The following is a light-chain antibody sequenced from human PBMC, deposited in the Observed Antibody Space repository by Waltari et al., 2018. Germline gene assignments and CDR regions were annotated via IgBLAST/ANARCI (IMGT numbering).Light chain of an antibody. V-gene: IGLV4-69*01. J-gene: IGLJ3*02. CDR2: VNSDGSH. CDR1: SGHTSNI. Sequence: QLVLTQSPSASASLGASVRLTCTLDSGHTSNIIAWHQQQPEKGPRYLMKVNSDGSHSKGDEIPDLFSGSGSGAERDLTISNVQSEDEADYYCQTGGHGTWVFGGGTKLTVL. CDR3: QTGGHGTWV.